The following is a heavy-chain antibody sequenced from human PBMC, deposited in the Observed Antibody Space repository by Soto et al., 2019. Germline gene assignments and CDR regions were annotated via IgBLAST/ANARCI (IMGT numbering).Heavy chain of an antibody. CDR3: AKDEFLGAPRTDY. Sequence: GVSLRLSCAASGFTFSSYAMTWVRQAPGKGLEWVSGVSGTGGSAYYADSVKGRFTISRDKSTNTLYLQMNRRRAEDTAVYYCAKDEFLGAPRTDYWGQGTLVTVSS. V-gene: IGHV3-23*01. CDR1: GFTFSSYA. J-gene: IGHJ4*02. CDR2: VSGTGGSA. D-gene: IGHD6-6*01.